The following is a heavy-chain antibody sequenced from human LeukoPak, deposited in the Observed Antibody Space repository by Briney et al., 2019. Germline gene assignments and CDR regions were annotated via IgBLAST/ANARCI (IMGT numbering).Heavy chain of an antibody. V-gene: IGHV3-30*18. CDR1: GFTFSSYG. Sequence: PGGSLRLSCAASGFTFSSYGMHWVRQAPGKGLEWVAVISYDGSNKYYADSVKGRFTISRDNSKNTLYLQMNSLRADDTAMYYCAKDLGGLGQLLVLHVDYWGQGTLATVSS. CDR2: ISYDGSNK. CDR3: AKDLGGLGQLLVLHVDY. J-gene: IGHJ4*02. D-gene: IGHD2-2*01.